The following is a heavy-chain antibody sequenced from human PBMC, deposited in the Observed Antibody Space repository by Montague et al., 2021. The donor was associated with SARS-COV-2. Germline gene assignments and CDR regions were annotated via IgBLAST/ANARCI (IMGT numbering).Heavy chain of an antibody. CDR1: GGSIDSYY. J-gene: IGHJ5*02. Sequence: SETLSLTCTVSGGSIDSYYWSWLRQPQGKGLEWIGYIYYRGTTNYNPSLESRVTMSVDTSKNQFSLNLSSVTAADTAMYYCARELQYNWFDPWGQGTLVTVSS. V-gene: IGHV4-59*01. CDR2: IYYRGTT. CDR3: ARELQYNWFDP. D-gene: IGHD2-21*02.